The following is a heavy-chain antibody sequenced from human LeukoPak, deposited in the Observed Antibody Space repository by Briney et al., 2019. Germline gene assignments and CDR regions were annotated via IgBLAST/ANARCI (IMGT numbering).Heavy chain of an antibody. CDR1: GFTFSQYW. CDR3: ARSGRGVDSFYFYMDV. D-gene: IGHD3-10*01. CDR2: IKHGGSEKQYGSEK. J-gene: IGHJ6*03. Sequence: GGSLRLSCAASGFTFSQYWMSWVRQAPGKGLEGVANIKHGGSEKQYGSEKNYVDSLKGRFTIYRDNAKNSLYLKMNSLRAEDTAVYYCARSGRGVDSFYFYMDVWGKGTTVTVSS. V-gene: IGHV3-7*01.